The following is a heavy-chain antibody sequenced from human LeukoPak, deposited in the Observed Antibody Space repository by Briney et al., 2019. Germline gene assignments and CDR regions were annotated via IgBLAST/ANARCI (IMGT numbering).Heavy chain of an antibody. CDR1: GGATTIYY. J-gene: IGHJ6*02. CDR2: IYYTGST. V-gene: IGHV4-59*01. Sequence: SETLSLTCGVSGGATTIYYWNWIRQAPGKGLEWLGYIYYTGSTTYNPSVKSRITISLDTSKKQISLKLRSVTAADTAVYYCASFMYYFYDMDVWGQGTTVTVSS. CDR3: ASFMYYFYDMDV.